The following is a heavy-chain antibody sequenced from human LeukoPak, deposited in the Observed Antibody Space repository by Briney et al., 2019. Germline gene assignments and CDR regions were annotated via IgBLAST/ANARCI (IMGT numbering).Heavy chain of an antibody. D-gene: IGHD6-19*01. J-gene: IGHJ4*02. V-gene: IGHV4-39*01. CDR2: IYYSGST. CDR3: ARSVADLFVDY. Sequence: PSETLSLTCTVSGGSISSSSYYWGWIRQPPGKGLEWIGSIYYSGSTYYNPSLKSRVTISVDTPKNQFSLKLSSVTAADAAVYYCARSVADLFVDYWGQGTLVTVSS. CDR1: GGSISSSSYY.